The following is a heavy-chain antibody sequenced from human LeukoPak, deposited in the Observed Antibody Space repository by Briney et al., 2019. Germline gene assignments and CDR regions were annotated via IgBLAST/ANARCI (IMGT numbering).Heavy chain of an antibody. D-gene: IGHD4-17*01. CDR1: GFTFSSYS. Sequence: GGSLRLSCAASGFTFSSYSMNWVRQAPGKGLEWVSSISSCSSYIYYADSVKGRFTISRDNAKNTLYLQMNSLRAEDTAVYYCAIMMTTVTTGYYYYGMDVWGQGTTVTVSS. CDR2: ISSCSSYI. J-gene: IGHJ6*02. V-gene: IGHV3-21*01. CDR3: AIMMTTVTTGYYYYGMDV.